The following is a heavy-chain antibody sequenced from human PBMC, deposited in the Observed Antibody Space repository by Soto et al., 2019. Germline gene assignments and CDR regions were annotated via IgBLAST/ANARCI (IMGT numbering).Heavy chain of an antibody. CDR2: IKSKTDGGTT. J-gene: IGHJ4*02. Sequence: EVQLVESGGGLVKPGGSLRLSGAASGFTFSNAWMSWVRQAPGKGLEWVGRIKSKTDGGTTDYAAPVKGRFTISRDDSKNTLYLQMNSLKTEDTAVYYCTTYSSSWKFDYWGQGPLVTVSS. V-gene: IGHV3-15*01. CDR3: TTYSSSWKFDY. D-gene: IGHD6-13*01. CDR1: GFTFSNAW.